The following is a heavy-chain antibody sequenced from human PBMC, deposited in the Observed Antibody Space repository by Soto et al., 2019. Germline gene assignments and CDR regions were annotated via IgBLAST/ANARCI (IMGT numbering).Heavy chain of an antibody. CDR3: SHGQIMGHYRSELDF. Sequence: SETLSLTCTVSGGSVTSDEDYWSWIRQSPGKGLEWIGYISNSGSTGYNPSLKTRLSMSVDRSKNQFTLRLTSVTAADTAVYFCSHGQIMGHYRSELDFWGPGTLVTVSS. CDR2: ISNSGST. CDR1: GGSVTSDEDY. V-gene: IGHV4-30-4*01. J-gene: IGHJ4*02. D-gene: IGHD3-16*01.